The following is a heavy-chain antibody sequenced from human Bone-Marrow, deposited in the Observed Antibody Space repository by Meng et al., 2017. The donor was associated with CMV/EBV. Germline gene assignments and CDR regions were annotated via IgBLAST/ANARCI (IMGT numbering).Heavy chain of an antibody. J-gene: IGHJ6*02. CDR1: GFAFSMDW. CDR2: MKEDGCEK. D-gene: IGHD7-27*01. CDR3: ARDGDSPNPSYYYYGMDV. Sequence: GESLKISCAASGFAFSMDWMSCVRQAAGKGLEWVATMKEDGCEKDSVDPVKGRVTISTDNAKISLYLQMNRLGAEDTAVYYCARDGDSPNPSYYYYGMDVWGQGTTVTVSS. V-gene: IGHV3-7*01.